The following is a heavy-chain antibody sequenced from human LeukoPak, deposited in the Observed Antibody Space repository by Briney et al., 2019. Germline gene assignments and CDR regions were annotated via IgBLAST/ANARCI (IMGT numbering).Heavy chain of an antibody. V-gene: IGHV1-18*01. CDR1: GGTFSSYA. J-gene: IGHJ3*02. Sequence: ASVKVSCKASGGTFSSYAISWVRQAPGQGLEWMGWISAYNGNTNYAQKLQGRVTMTRDTSTSTAYMELRSLRSDDTAVYYCARDGHRRYHYDSSGREDAFDIWGQGTMVTVSS. CDR3: ARDGHRRYHYDSSGREDAFDI. CDR2: ISAYNGNT. D-gene: IGHD3-22*01.